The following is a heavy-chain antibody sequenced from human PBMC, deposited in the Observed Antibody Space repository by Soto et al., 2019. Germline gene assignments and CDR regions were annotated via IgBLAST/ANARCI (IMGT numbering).Heavy chain of an antibody. Sequence: GASVKVSCKASGYTFTSYYMHWVRQAPGQGLEWMGIINPSGGSTSYAQKFQGRVTMTRDTSTSTVYMELSSLRSEDTAVYYCARGGTMVRGVIGHGMDVWGQGTTVTVSS. CDR1: GYTFTSYY. D-gene: IGHD3-10*01. V-gene: IGHV1-46*01. CDR3: ARGGTMVRGVIGHGMDV. CDR2: INPSGGST. J-gene: IGHJ6*02.